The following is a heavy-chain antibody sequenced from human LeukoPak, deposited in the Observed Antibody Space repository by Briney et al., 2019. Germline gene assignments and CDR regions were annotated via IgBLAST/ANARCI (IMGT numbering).Heavy chain of an antibody. D-gene: IGHD1-26*01. J-gene: IGHJ4*02. CDR1: GFIFSNYG. Sequence: PGGSLKLSCAASGFIFSNYGIHWVGQPHARGRGWVAFIRCDAGDNSYADSVKGGFTISRDNSKNKVYLQINSLRAGDTAVYYCAKDSWEVGATSEIDYWGQGTLVTVSS. V-gene: IGHV3-30*02. CDR2: IRCDAGDN. CDR3: AKDSWEVGATSEIDY.